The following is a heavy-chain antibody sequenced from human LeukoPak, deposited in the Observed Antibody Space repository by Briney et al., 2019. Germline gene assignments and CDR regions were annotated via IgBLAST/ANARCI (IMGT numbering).Heavy chain of an antibody. CDR2: ISGSGGST. J-gene: IGHJ4*02. V-gene: IGHV3-23*01. CDR1: GFTFSSYG. Sequence: GGSLRLSCAASGFTFSSYGMSWVRQAPGKGLEWVSAISGSGGSTYYADSVKGRFTISRDNSKNTLYLQMNSLRAEDTAIYYCARDPGYFDTSGSDYWGQGTLVTVSS. D-gene: IGHD3-22*01. CDR3: ARDPGYFDTSGSDY.